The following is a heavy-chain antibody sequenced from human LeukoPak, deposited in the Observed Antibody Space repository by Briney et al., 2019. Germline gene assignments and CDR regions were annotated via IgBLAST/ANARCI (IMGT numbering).Heavy chain of an antibody. D-gene: IGHD2-2*01. V-gene: IGHV4-59*01. CDR1: GVSISSYY. J-gene: IGHJ6*02. CDR3: ARGRTEERYCSSTSCYLMGPYYYYGMDV. Sequence: KPSEALSLTCTVSGVSISSYYWSWIRQPPGKGLEWIGYIYYSGSTNYNPSLKSRVTISVDTSKNQFSLKLSSVTAADTAVYYCARGRTEERYCSSTSCYLMGPYYYYGMDVWGQGTTVTVSS. CDR2: IYYSGST.